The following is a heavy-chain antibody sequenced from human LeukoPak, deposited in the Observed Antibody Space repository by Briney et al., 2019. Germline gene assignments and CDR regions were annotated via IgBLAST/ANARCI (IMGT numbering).Heavy chain of an antibody. CDR1: GFTFSDYY. Sequence: PGGSLRLSCAASGFTFSDYYMSWIRQAPGKGLEWVSYISSSGSTIYYADSVKGRFTISRDNAKNSLYLQMNSLRAEDTAVYYCAKSLGRGWYYYGMDVWGQGTTVTVSS. J-gene: IGHJ6*02. CDR2: ISSSGSTI. V-gene: IGHV3-11*01. CDR3: AKSLGRGWYYYGMDV. D-gene: IGHD7-27*01.